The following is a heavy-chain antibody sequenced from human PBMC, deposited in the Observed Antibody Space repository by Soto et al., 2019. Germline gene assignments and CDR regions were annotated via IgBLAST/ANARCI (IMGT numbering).Heavy chain of an antibody. V-gene: IGHV3-30-3*01. CDR2: ISYDGSNK. Sequence: PWGSLRLSCSASVFTFSSYAMHWFRQAPGKGLEWVAVISYDGSNKYYADSVKGRFTISRDNSKNTLYLQMNSLRAEDTAVYYCARDQEGIAVAGTRRDGNPPGDTLMTFDYWGQGTLVTVSS. CDR1: VFTFSSYA. J-gene: IGHJ4*02. D-gene: IGHD6-19*01. CDR3: ARDQEGIAVAGTRRDGNPPGDTLMTFDY.